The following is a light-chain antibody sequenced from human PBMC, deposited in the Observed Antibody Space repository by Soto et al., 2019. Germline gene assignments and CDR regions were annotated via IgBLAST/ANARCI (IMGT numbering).Light chain of an antibody. CDR2: EVS. J-gene: IGLJ2*01. CDR1: SSDVGGYNY. V-gene: IGLV2-8*01. Sequence: QSALTQPPSASGSPGQSVTISCTGTSSDVGGYNYVSWYQQHPDKAPTLIIYEVSNRPSGVPDRFSGSKSGNTASLTVSGLQADDEADYYCSSYAGSARILFGGGTKVTVL. CDR3: SSYAGSARIL.